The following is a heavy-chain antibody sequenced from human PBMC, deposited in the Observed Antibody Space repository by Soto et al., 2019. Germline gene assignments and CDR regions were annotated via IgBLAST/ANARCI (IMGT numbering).Heavy chain of an antibody. CDR3: ARDFDDSSGYLDY. Sequence: GASVKVSCKASGGTFSSYAISWVRQAPGQGLEWMGGIIPIFGTANYAQRFQGRVTITADESTGTAYMELSSLRSEDTAVYYCARDFDDSSGYLDYWGQGTLVTVSS. J-gene: IGHJ4*02. CDR2: IIPIFGTA. D-gene: IGHD3-22*01. V-gene: IGHV1-69*13. CDR1: GGTFSSYA.